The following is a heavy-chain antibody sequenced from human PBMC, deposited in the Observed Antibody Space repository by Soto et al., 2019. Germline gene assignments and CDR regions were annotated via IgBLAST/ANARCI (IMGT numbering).Heavy chain of an antibody. Sequence: ASVNVSCKASGYTFTSYAMHLVRQAPGQRREWMGWINAGNGNTKYSQKFQGRVTSTRDTSASTAYMELSSLRSEDTAVYYCARDLYSSSWYVAFDIWGQGTMVTVSS. V-gene: IGHV1-3*01. CDR2: INAGNGNT. CDR1: GYTFTSYA. CDR3: ARDLYSSSWYVAFDI. J-gene: IGHJ3*02. D-gene: IGHD6-13*01.